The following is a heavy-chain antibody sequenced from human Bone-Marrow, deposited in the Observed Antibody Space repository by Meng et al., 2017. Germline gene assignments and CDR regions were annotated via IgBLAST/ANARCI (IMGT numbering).Heavy chain of an antibody. V-gene: IGHV4-39*07. Sequence: SETLSLTCTVSGGSISCSSYYWGWIRQPPGKGLEWIGSIYYSGSTYYNPSLKSRVTISVDTSKNQFSLKLSSVTAADTAVYYCARGLLWFGEVSPVDYWGQGTLVTVSS. CDR2: IYYSGST. CDR1: GGSISCSSYY. CDR3: ARGLLWFGEVSPVDY. D-gene: IGHD3-10*01. J-gene: IGHJ4*02.